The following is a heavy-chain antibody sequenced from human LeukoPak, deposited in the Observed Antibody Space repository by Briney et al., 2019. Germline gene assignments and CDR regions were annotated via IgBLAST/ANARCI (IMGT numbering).Heavy chain of an antibody. Sequence: GESLKISCKVSGYRFTSYWMGWVRQLPGKGLEWMGIIYPGDSDTRYSPSFQGQVTISADKSINTAYLQWSSLKASDTAIYYCARRGEAMDPFDYWGQGTLVTVSS. CDR3: ARRGEAMDPFDY. J-gene: IGHJ4*02. D-gene: IGHD5-18*01. CDR2: IYPGDSDT. CDR1: GYRFTSYW. V-gene: IGHV5-51*01.